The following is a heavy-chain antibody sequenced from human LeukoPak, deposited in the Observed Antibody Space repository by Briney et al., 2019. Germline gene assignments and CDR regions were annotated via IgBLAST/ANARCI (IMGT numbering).Heavy chain of an antibody. CDR1: GFTFSSYG. Sequence: GGSLKLSCAASGFTFSSYGMHWVRQAPGKGLEWVTFIRSDGSNKYYADSVKGRFTISRDNAKNSLYLQMNSLRAEDTAVYYCARLFDEYSSSWYFAYYYYMDVWGKGTTITVSS. J-gene: IGHJ6*03. D-gene: IGHD6-13*01. CDR2: IRSDGSNK. CDR3: ARLFDEYSSSWYFAYYYYMDV. V-gene: IGHV3-30*02.